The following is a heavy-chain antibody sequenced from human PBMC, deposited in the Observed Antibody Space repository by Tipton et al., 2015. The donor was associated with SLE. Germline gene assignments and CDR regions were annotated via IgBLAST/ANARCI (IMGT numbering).Heavy chain of an antibody. J-gene: IGHJ6*03. CDR2: IYHSGST. Sequence: TLSLTCTVSAGSITSSSYYWAWIRQPPGKGLEWIGTIYHSGSTYYNPSLKSRVTISVDTSKNQFSLKLRSVTAADTAVYYCARSRATIGSHYMDVWGKGTTVTVSS. V-gene: IGHV4-39*01. CDR1: AGSITSSSYY. CDR3: ARSRATIGSHYMDV. D-gene: IGHD5-12*01.